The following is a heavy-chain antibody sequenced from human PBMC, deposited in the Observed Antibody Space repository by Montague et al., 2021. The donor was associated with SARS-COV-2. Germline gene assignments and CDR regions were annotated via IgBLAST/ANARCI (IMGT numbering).Heavy chain of an antibody. J-gene: IGHJ4*02. V-gene: IGHV4-39*01. CDR1: GGTLSSTSFY. Sequence: SETLSLTCIVSGGTLSSTSFYWGWIRQPPGRGLEWIGTMHYSERPXYKPSLQSRVTISANRSKNRFSLNLGSVTALDTAVYYCARHGPYYEISTGYFRPYYFDHWGQGSMVTVAS. D-gene: IGHD3-9*01. CDR2: MHYSERP. CDR3: ARHGPYYEISTGYFRPYYFDH.